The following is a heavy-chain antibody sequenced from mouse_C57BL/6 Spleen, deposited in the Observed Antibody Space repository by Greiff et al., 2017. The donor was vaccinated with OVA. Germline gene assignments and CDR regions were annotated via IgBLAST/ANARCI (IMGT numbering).Heavy chain of an antibody. V-gene: IGHV1-81*01. D-gene: IGHD1-1*01. CDR3: ARLRVDGSLYYYAMGY. CDR1: GYTFTSYG. Sequence: QVQLQQSGAELARPGASVKLSCKASGYTFTSYGISWVKQRTGQGLEWIGEIYPRSGNTYYNEKFKGKATLPADKSSSTAYMELRSLTSEDSAVYFCARLRVDGSLYYYAMGYWGKGTSVTVSS. CDR2: IYPRSGNT. J-gene: IGHJ4*01.